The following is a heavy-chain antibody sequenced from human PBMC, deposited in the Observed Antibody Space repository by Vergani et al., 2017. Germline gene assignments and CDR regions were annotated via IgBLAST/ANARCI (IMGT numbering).Heavy chain of an antibody. J-gene: IGHJ4*01. CDR3: TRSECSGTTCYGHYFDL. CDR2: ISSDGSNK. CDR1: GLMFNNYG. D-gene: IGHD2-15*01. V-gene: IGHV3-30*03. Sequence: QVQLVESGGGVVQPGRSLRLSCETSGLMFNNYGMHWVRQAPGKGLEWVAVISSDGSNKHYADSVKGRFTISRDTSRNAVYLQMNILRVEDTGVYYCTRSECSGTTCYGHYFDLWGHGILVTVSS.